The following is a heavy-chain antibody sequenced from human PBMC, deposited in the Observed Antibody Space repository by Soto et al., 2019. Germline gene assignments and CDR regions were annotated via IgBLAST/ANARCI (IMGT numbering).Heavy chain of an antibody. V-gene: IGHV1-2*04. CDR2: INPNSGGT. CDR3: ARAPGEYVWGSYSPSYYYYYCGMDV. Sequence: QVQLVQSGAEVKKPGASVKVSCKASGYTFTGYYMHWVRQAPGQGLEWMGWINPNSGGTNYAQKFQGWVTMTRDTSISTAYMELSRLRSDDTAVYYCARAPGEYVWGSYSPSYYYYYCGMDVWGQGTTVTVSS. J-gene: IGHJ6*02. D-gene: IGHD3-16*01. CDR1: GYTFTGYY.